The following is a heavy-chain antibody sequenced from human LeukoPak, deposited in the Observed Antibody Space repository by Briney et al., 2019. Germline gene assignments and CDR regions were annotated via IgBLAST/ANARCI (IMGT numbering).Heavy chain of an antibody. CDR1: GFTFSSYA. Sequence: GGSLRLSCAASGFTFSSYAMSWVRQAPGKGLEWVSAISGRGGSTYYADSVKGRFTISRDNSQNTLYLQMNSLRAEDTAVYYCAKSTSPIPIFGVVMHSYDYWGQGTLVTVSS. CDR2: ISGRGGST. J-gene: IGHJ4*02. CDR3: AKSTSPIPIFGVVMHSYDY. V-gene: IGHV3-23*01. D-gene: IGHD3-3*01.